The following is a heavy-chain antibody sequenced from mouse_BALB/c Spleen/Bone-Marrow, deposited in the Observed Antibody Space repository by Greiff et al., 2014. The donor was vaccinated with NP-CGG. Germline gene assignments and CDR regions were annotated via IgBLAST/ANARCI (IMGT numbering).Heavy chain of an antibody. CDR2: IYPGSDST. J-gene: IGHJ2*01. D-gene: IGHD4-1*01. CDR1: GYTFTSYW. V-gene: IGHV1-55*01. Sequence: VKLMESGAELVKPGTSVKMSCKASGYTFTSYWMHWVKQRPGQGLEWIGDIYPGSDSTNYNEKFKSKATLTVDTSSSTAYMQLSSPTSEDSAVHYCAREKDWVFDYWGQGTTLTVSS. CDR3: AREKDWVFDY.